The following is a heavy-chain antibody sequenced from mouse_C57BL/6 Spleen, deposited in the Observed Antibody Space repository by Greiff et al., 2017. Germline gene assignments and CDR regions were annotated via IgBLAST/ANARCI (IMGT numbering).Heavy chain of an antibody. CDR3: ARSGGYGNYAY. D-gene: IGHD2-1*01. Sequence: QVQLKESGAELVKPGASVKISCKASGYAFSSYWMNWVKQRPGKGLEWLGQIYPGDGDTNYNGKFKGKATMTADKSSSTAYMQLSSLTSEDSAVYFCARSGGYGNYAYWGQGTLVTVSA. V-gene: IGHV1-80*01. J-gene: IGHJ3*01. CDR1: GYAFSSYW. CDR2: IYPGDGDT.